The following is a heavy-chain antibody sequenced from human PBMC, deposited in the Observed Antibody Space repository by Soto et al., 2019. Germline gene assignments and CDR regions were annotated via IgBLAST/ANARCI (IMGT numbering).Heavy chain of an antibody. J-gene: IGHJ4*02. CDR3: ARGVTYYYDSRGYYVDY. CDR1: GGSITSGGYY. CDR2: IYYSGST. D-gene: IGHD3-22*01. V-gene: IGHV4-31*03. Sequence: QVQLQESGPGLVKPSQTLSLTCTVSGGSITSGGYYWSWIRQHPGKGLEWIGYIYYSGSTYYNPSLKSRVTXSVXTSKNQFSLKLSSVTAADTAVYYCARGVTYYYDSRGYYVDYWGQGTLVTVSS.